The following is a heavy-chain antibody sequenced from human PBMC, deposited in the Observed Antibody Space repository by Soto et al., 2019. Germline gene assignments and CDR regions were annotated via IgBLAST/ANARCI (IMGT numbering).Heavy chain of an antibody. CDR2: IYTSGST. CDR3: ARGGAERLPEYQLLATVYYYYGMDV. V-gene: IGHV4-4*07. D-gene: IGHD2-2*01. Sequence: QVQLQESGPGLVKPSETLSLTCTVSGGSISSYYWSWIRQPAGKGLEWIGRIYTSGSTNYNPSLKSRVTMSVDTSKNQFSLKLSSVTAADTAVYYCARGGAERLPEYQLLATVYYYYGMDVWGQGTTVTVSS. J-gene: IGHJ6*02. CDR1: GGSISSYY.